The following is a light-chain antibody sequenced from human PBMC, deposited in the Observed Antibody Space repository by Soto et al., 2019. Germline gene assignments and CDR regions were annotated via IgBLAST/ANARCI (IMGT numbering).Light chain of an antibody. CDR2: GAS. J-gene: IGKJ1*01. V-gene: IGKV3-15*01. CDR1: QSVGSN. CDR3: QQYNNWPTWT. Sequence: EIVMTQSPATLSVSPGERVTLSCRARQSVGSNLAWYQQKPGQAPRLLIYGASTRATGIPARFSGSGSETKFTLTISSLQAEDSAVYFCQQYNNWPTWTFGQGTKVDIK.